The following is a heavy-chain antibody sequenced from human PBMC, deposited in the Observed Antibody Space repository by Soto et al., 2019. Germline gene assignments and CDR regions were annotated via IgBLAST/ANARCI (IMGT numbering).Heavy chain of an antibody. CDR2: IKSKTDGGTT. Sequence: GSLRLSCAASGFTFSNAWMSWVRQAPGKGLEWVGRIKSKTDGGTTDYAAPVKGRFTISRDDSKNTLYLQMNSLKTEDTAVYYCTTDPSFLGGIAAANYYYYMDVWGKGTTVTVSS. J-gene: IGHJ6*03. D-gene: IGHD6-13*01. CDR1: GFTFSNAW. CDR3: TTDPSFLGGIAAANYYYYMDV. V-gene: IGHV3-15*01.